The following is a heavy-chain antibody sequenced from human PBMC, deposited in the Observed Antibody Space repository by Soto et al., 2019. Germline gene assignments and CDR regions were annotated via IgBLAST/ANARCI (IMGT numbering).Heavy chain of an antibody. J-gene: IGHJ5*02. CDR2: IYWDDDK. CDR1: GFSLFTRGVG. D-gene: IGHD5-12*01. Sequence: QITLKESGPTLVKPTQTLTLTCTFSGFSLFTRGVGVGWVRQPPGRALEWLALIYWDDDKSYSPSLESRLTLTPDASVTQVVLTMPNMGPVDTATYYCVHKNMLATLSVQSWGQGTVVTVSS. V-gene: IGHV2-5*02. CDR3: VHKNMLATLSVQS.